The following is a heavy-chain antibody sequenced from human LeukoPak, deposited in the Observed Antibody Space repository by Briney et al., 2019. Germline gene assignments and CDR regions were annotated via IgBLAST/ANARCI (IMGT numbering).Heavy chain of an antibody. V-gene: IGHV4-59*01. CDR2: ISNSGTT. CDR1: GGSINDYY. D-gene: IGHD4-17*01. CDR3: ARVLRGAVTSNCFDP. Sequence: PSETLSLTCTVSGGSINDYYWTWIRQAPGKGLEWLGYISNSGTTDYNPSLKSRVTMSVDTSKNEFSLKVTSVTAADTARYYCARVLRGAVTSNCFDPWGQGILVTVSS. J-gene: IGHJ5*02.